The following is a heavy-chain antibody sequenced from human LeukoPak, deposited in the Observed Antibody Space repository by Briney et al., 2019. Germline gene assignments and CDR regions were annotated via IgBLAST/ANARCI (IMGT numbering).Heavy chain of an antibody. D-gene: IGHD2-2*01. V-gene: IGHV6-1*01. CDR1: GDSVSSNSVT. Sequence: SQTLSLTCAISGDSVSSNSVTWNCIRQSPSRGLEWLGRTYYRSTWYNDYAVSVRGRITVNPDTSKNQFSLHLNSVTPEDTAVYYCARRLTQYDCFDPWGQGILVTVSS. CDR3: ARRLTQYDCFDP. CDR2: TYYRSTWYN. J-gene: IGHJ5*02.